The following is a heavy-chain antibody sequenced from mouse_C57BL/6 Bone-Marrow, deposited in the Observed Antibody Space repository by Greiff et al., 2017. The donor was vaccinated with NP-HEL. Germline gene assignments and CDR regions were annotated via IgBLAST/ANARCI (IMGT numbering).Heavy chain of an antibody. J-gene: IGHJ3*01. CDR1: GFTFSSYG. V-gene: IGHV5-6*01. CDR2: ISSGGSYT. Sequence: EVNVVESGGDLVKPGGSLKLSCAASGFTFSSYGMSWVRQTPDKRLEWVATISSGGSYTYYPDSVKGRFTISRDNAKNTLYLQMSSLKSEDTAMYYCSPQATFAYWGQGTLVTVSA. CDR3: SPQATFAY. D-gene: IGHD3-2*02.